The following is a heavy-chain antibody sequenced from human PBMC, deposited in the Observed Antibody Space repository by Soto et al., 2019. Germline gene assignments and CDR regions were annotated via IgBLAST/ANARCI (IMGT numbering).Heavy chain of an antibody. D-gene: IGHD1-26*01. Sequence: PGGSLRDPCSVSGYTYSNFVIIRVRLAPGEGLERVPSISGSGGGPSYADSVRGRFTISSDNSNNTLYLQMSSLRAEATPIYYCAKGCVIVVPAAPDYGGQGTLVTVSS. CDR3: AKGCVIVVPAAPDY. CDR2: ISGSGGGP. CDR1: GYTYSNFV. V-gene: IGHV3-23*01. J-gene: IGHJ4*02.